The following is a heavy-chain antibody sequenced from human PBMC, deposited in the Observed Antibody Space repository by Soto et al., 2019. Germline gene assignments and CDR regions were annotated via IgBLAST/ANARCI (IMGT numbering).Heavy chain of an antibody. CDR3: ARAGEQWRIDY. J-gene: IGHJ4*02. D-gene: IGHD6-19*01. Sequence: QVQLVESGGGVVQTGRSLRLSCAASGFSFNIYGMHWVRQAPGKGLEWVAVIWYDGSNKYYADSVKGRFTISRDISTNTLYLPMISLRAEDTAVYYCARAGEQWRIDYWGQGTLVSVSS. CDR1: GFSFNIYG. V-gene: IGHV3-33*01. CDR2: IWYDGSNK.